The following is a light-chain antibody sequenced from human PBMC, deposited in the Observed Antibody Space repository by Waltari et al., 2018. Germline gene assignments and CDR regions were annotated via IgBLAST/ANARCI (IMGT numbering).Light chain of an antibody. CDR1: QSVGSY. CDR3: QQRSNWPLT. CDR2: DAS. J-gene: IGKJ4*01. V-gene: IGKV3-11*01. Sequence: EIVLTQSPATLSLSPGERATLSCRASQSVGSYLGWYQQKPGQAPRLLIYDASNRATGMQARFSGVGSGTEFTLTISSLEPEDFAVYYCQQRSNWPLTFGGGTKVEIK.